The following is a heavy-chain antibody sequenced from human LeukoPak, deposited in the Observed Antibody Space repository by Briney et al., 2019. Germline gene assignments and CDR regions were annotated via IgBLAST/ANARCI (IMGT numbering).Heavy chain of an antibody. CDR3: ARGPPYYYDGGGYYYFDY. CDR2: INHSGRT. V-gene: IGHV4-34*01. CDR1: GESFSGYY. J-gene: IGHJ4*02. D-gene: IGHD3-22*01. Sequence: PSETLSLTCAVYGESFSGYYWTWIRQPPGKGLEWIGEINHSGRTNYSPSLKSRLTISVDTSRNQFSLTLTSVTAADTAVYFCARGPPYYYDGGGYYYFDYWGQGTLVTVSS.